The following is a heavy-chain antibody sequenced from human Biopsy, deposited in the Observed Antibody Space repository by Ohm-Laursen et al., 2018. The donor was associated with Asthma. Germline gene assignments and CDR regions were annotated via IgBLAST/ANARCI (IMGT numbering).Heavy chain of an antibody. CDR1: GGTFSSYS. J-gene: IGHJ6*02. Sequence: SSVKVSCKASGGTFSSYSVSWVRQAPGQGLEWMGGIIPIFGTANYAQKFQGRVTITADESTSTAYMEMSSLRSEDTAVYYCARVDAIMISGDFYFYSGFDLWGQGTTATVSS. D-gene: IGHD3-16*01. CDR3: ARVDAIMISGDFYFYSGFDL. V-gene: IGHV1-69*01. CDR2: IIPIFGTA.